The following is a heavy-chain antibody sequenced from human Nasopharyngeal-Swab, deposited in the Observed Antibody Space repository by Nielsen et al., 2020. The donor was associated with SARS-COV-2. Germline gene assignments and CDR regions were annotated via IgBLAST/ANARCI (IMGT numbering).Heavy chain of an antibody. V-gene: IGHV4-61*02. J-gene: IGHJ4*02. D-gene: IGHD5-24*01. Sequence: SETLSLTCTVSGGSISSGSYYWSWIRQPAGKGLEWIGCIYTSGSTNYNPSLKSRVTISVDTSKNQFSLKLSSVTAADTAVYYCASTEGDGYKGGFFDYWGQGTLVTVSS. CDR3: ASTEGDGYKGGFFDY. CDR2: IYTSGST. CDR1: GGSISSGSYY.